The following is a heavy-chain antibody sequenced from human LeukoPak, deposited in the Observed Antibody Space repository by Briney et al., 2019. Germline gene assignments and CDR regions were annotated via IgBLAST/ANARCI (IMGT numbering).Heavy chain of an antibody. CDR1: GFTFSSYG. CDR2: IRYDGSNK. CDR3: ANSKVRGVITHFDY. J-gene: IGHJ4*02. D-gene: IGHD3-10*01. V-gene: IGHV3-30*02. Sequence: GGSLRPSCAASGFTFSSYGMHWVRQAPGKGLEWVAFIRYDGSNKYYADSVKGRFTISRDNSKNTLYLQMNSLRAEDTAVYYCANSKVRGVITHFDYWGQVTLVTVSS.